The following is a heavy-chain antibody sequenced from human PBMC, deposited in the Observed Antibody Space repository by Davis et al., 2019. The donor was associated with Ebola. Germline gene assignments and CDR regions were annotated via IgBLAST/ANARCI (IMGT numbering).Heavy chain of an antibody. CDR2: IKEDGSDK. CDR3: ARDGGSSGWAIYYYYYGMDV. D-gene: IGHD6-19*01. V-gene: IGHV3-7*01. CDR1: GFSFSTYW. Sequence: GESLKISCAASGFSFSTYWMSWVRQAPGKGPEWVANIKEDGSDKYYADSVKGRFTISRDNSKNTLYLQMNSLRAEDTAVYYCARDGGSSGWAIYYYYYGMDVWGQGTTVTVSS. J-gene: IGHJ6*02.